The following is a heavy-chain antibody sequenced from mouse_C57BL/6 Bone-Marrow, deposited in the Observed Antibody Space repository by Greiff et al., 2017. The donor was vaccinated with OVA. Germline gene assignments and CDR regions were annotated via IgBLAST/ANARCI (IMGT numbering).Heavy chain of an antibody. Sequence: DVMLVESGGGLVQPGGSLKLSCAASGFTFSDYYMYWVRQTPEKRLEWVAYISNGGGSTYYPDTVKGRFTISRDNAKNTLYLQMSRLKSEDTAMYYCARQYYGSSFYFDYWGQGTTLTVSS. V-gene: IGHV5-12*01. D-gene: IGHD1-1*01. J-gene: IGHJ2*01. CDR1: GFTFSDYY. CDR2: ISNGGGST. CDR3: ARQYYGSSFYFDY.